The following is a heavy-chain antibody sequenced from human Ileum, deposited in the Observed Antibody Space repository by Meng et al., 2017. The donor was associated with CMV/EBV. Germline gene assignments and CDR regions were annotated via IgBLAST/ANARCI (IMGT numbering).Heavy chain of an antibody. CDR2: ISAYNGNT. J-gene: IGHJ4*02. CDR1: YDCTSYG. D-gene: IGHD2-15*01. V-gene: IGHV1-18*01. Sequence: YDCTSYGINWVRQAPGQGLEWMGWISAYNGNTNYALKHKGRVTMTTDTSTSTADMELRSLRSDDTAVYYCATLFNADCSGASCYSGYWGQGTLVTVSS. CDR3: ATLFNADCSGASCYSGY.